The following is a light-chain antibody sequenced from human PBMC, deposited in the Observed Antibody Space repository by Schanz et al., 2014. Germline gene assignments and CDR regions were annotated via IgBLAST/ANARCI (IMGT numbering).Light chain of an antibody. CDR1: SSDVGAYNF. CDR3: FSYAGRNTYV. J-gene: IGLJ3*02. V-gene: IGLV2-8*01. CDR2: EVN. Sequence: QSALTQPPSASGSPGQSVTISCTGTSSDVGAYNFVSWYEQHPGKAPKLMINEVNKRPSGVPDRFSGSKSGNTAFLTVSGLQAEDEADYYCFSYAGRNTYVFGGGTKLTV.